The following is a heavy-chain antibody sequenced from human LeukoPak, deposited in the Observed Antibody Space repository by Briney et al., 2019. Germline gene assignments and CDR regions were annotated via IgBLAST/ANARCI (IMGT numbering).Heavy chain of an antibody. CDR1: GGSISSSSYY. CDR3: ARDLLEYDILTDYDY. Sequence: PSETLSLTCIVSGGSISSSSYYWGWIRQPPGKGLEWIGSIYYSGSTYYNPSLKSRVTISVDTSKNQFSLKLSSVTAADTAVYYCARDLLEYDILTDYDYWGQGTLVTVSS. J-gene: IGHJ4*02. V-gene: IGHV4-39*07. CDR2: IYYSGST. D-gene: IGHD3-9*01.